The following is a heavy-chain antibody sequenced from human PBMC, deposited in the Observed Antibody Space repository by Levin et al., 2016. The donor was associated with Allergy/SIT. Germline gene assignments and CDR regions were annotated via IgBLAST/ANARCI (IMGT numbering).Heavy chain of an antibody. CDR2: IYYSGRT. CDR3: ASQQYYYYYYLDV. J-gene: IGHJ6*03. CDR1: GGSVKNTNYF. V-gene: IGHV4-39*01. Sequence: SETLSLTCTVSGGSVKNTNYFWAWIRQPPGKKMEWIGNIYYSGRTSYSPSLKSRVTLSVDTSKSQFSLKLSSVTAADTAVYYCASQQYYYYYYLDVWGGGTTVTVSS.